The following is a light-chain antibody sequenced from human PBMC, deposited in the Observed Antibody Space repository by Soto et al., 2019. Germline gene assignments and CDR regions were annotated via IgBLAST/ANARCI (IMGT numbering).Light chain of an antibody. CDR2: GAS. Sequence: EIVLTQSPGTLSLSPGERAILSCRASQSVTANYLAWYQQKPGQAPRLLIYGASTRATGIPDRFSGSGSGTDFTLTISRLEPEDFAVYYCQQYVTSPAYNFGQGTKLEIK. CDR1: QSVTANY. V-gene: IGKV3-20*01. J-gene: IGKJ2*01. CDR3: QQYVTSPAYN.